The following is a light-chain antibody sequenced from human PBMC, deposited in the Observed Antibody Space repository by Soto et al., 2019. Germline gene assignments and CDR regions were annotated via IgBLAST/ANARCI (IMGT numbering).Light chain of an antibody. CDR2: EVS. CDR3: RSYTISSTLV. CDR1: SSDVGGYNY. J-gene: IGLJ1*01. V-gene: IGLV2-14*01. Sequence: QSALTQPASVSGSPGQSITISCTGTSSDVGGYNYVSWYHQHPGKAPQLMIYEVSNRPSGVSNRFSGSKSGNTAYLTISGLQAEDEADYYCRSYTISSTLVFGTGSKLTVL.